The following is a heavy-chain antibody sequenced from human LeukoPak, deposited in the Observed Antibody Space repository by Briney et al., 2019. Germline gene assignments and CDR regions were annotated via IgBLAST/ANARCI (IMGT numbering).Heavy chain of an antibody. D-gene: IGHD2-21*02. CDR3: ARGARMLGAIVVVTRAFEDY. V-gene: IGHV1-3*01. J-gene: IGHJ4*02. CDR1: GYTFTSYA. CDR2: INAGNGNT. Sequence: ASVKVSCKASGYTFTSYAMHWVRQAPGQRLEWMGWINAGNGNTKYSQKFQGRVTITRDTSASTAYMELSSLRSEDTAVYYCARGARMLGAIVVVTRAFEDYWGQGTLVTVSS.